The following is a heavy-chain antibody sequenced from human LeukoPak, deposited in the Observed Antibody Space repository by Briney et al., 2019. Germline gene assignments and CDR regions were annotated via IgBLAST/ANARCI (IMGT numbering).Heavy chain of an antibody. CDR2: FYESGST. CDR1: GVSISSYY. D-gene: IGHD5-18*01. J-gene: IGHJ6*03. CDR3: ARVPGYRYGYDYYYYMDV. V-gene: IGHV4-59*01. Sequence: SETLSLTCSVSGVSISSYYWSWVRQPPGKGLEWVGYFYESGSTYYNPSLKSRVTMSADTSNNHFSLKLSSVTAADTAVYYCARVPGYRYGYDYYYYMDVWGKGTTVTISS.